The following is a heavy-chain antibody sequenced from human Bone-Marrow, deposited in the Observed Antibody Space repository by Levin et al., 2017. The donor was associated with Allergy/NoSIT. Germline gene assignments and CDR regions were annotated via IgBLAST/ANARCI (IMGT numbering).Heavy chain of an antibody. D-gene: IGHD3-9*01. CDR3: ARTYDILTGFFFDY. CDR2: INPNSGGT. Sequence: ASVKVSCKASGGTFSSYAISWVRQAPGQGLEWMGWINPNSGGTNYAQKFQGRVTMTRDTSISTAYMELSRLRSDDTAVYYCARTYDILTGFFFDYWGQGTLVTVSS. J-gene: IGHJ4*02. CDR1: GGTFSSYA. V-gene: IGHV1-2*02.